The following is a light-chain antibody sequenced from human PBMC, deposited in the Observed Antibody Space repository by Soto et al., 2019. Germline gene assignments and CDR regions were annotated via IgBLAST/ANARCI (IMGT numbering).Light chain of an antibody. Sequence: QLVLTQPPSASGTPGQTVTISCSGSSSNVGSNTVNWYQQLPGTAPKLLIFSNNQRPSRVPDRFSGSKSGTSASLAISGLQSEDEADYYCAAWDDSLSGNVFGTGTKLTVL. CDR1: SSNVGSNT. J-gene: IGLJ1*01. V-gene: IGLV1-44*01. CDR3: AAWDDSLSGNV. CDR2: SNN.